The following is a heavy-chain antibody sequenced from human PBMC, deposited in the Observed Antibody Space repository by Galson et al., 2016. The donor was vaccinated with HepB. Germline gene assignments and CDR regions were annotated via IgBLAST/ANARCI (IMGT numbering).Heavy chain of an antibody. CDR3: AKDLLNQDCGGDCYYYYGMDV. CDR1: GVTFSRYG. V-gene: IGHV3-30*18. D-gene: IGHD2-21*01. CDR2: ISYDGSKK. J-gene: IGHJ6*02. Sequence: SLRLSCAASGVTFSRYGMHWVRQAPGKGLEWVAVISYDGSKKDYGDSVKGRFTISRDNSKNTLYLQMNSLRAEDTAVYYCAKDLLNQDCGGDCYYYYGMDVWGQGTTVTVSS.